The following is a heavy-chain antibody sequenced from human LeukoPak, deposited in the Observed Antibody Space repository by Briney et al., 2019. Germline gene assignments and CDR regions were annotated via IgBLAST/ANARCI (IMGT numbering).Heavy chain of an antibody. J-gene: IGHJ4*02. Sequence: SETLSLTCAVYGGSISHYYWSWIQQPPGKGLEWIGYIYYSGSTNYNSSLKSRVTISVDTSKNQFSLKLSSVTAADTAVYYCARHGYSSGWFDYWGQGTLVTVSS. D-gene: IGHD6-19*01. CDR1: GGSISHYY. V-gene: IGHV4-59*08. CDR2: IYYSGST. CDR3: ARHGYSSGWFDY.